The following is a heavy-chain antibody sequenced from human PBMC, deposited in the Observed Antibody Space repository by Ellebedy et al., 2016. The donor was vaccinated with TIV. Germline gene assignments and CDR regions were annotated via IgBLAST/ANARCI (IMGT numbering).Heavy chain of an antibody. J-gene: IGHJ5*02. CDR2: IIPIFGTA. D-gene: IGHD2-8*01. CDR3: ARVSKVYAIIGWFDP. Sequence: SVKVSXXASGGTFSSYAISWVRQAPGQGLEWMGGIIPIFGTANYAQKFQGRVTITADESTSTAYMELSSLRSEDTAVYYCARVSKVYAIIGWFDPWGQGTLVTVSS. V-gene: IGHV1-69*13. CDR1: GGTFSSYA.